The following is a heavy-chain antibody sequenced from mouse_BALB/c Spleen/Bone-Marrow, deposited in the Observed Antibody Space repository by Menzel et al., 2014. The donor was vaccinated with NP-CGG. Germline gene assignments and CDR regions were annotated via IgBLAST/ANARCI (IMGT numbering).Heavy chain of an antibody. J-gene: IGHJ2*01. CDR2: INPDSRTI. D-gene: IGHD1-1*01. CDR1: GFDFSRYW. Sequence: DVHLVESGGGLVQPGGSLKLSCAASGFDFSRYWMSWVRQAPEKGLEWIGEINPDSRTINYSPSLKDKFIISRDNAKNTLYLRLSKVRSEDTALYYCARPDYYGYLNYWGQGTTLTVSS. CDR3: ARPDYYGYLNY. V-gene: IGHV4-1*02.